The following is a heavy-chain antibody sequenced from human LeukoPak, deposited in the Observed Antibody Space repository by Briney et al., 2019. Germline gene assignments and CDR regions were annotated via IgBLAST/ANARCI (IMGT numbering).Heavy chain of an antibody. D-gene: IGHD3-10*01. CDR2: INSDGSRI. J-gene: IGHJ5*02. V-gene: IGHV3-74*01. CDR1: GFTFSSYW. Sequence: PGGSLRLSCAASGFTFSSYWLHWLRQAPGKGLTWVSRINSDGSRINYADSVKGRFTSSRDNAKNTLYLQMNSLRVEDTAVYFCVKDRYGSFDPWGQGTLVTVSS. CDR3: VKDRYGSFDP.